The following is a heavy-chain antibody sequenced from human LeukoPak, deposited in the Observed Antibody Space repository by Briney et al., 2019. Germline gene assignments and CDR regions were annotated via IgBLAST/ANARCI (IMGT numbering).Heavy chain of an antibody. Sequence: GRSLRLSSAASGFMFSNYAMSWVRQAPGRGVEWVSAISGSGGSTYYADSVKGRFTISRDNSKNTLYLQMNSLRAEDTAVYYCATPPYYDFWSGYWAYYYYGMDVWGQGTTVTVSS. CDR1: GFMFSNYA. D-gene: IGHD3-3*01. CDR3: ATPPYYDFWSGYWAYYYYGMDV. V-gene: IGHV3-23*01. CDR2: ISGSGGST. J-gene: IGHJ6*02.